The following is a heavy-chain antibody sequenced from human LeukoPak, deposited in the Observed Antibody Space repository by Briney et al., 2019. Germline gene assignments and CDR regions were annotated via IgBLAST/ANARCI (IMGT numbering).Heavy chain of an antibody. D-gene: IGHD3-3*01. Sequence: GGSLSLSCAASGFTFNSYSMNWVRQAPGKGPEWVSYISSSGGTIYYAGSVKGRFTISRDNAKNTLYLQMNSLRAEDTAVYYCARGEGYDFWSGYYTSDWYFDLWGRGTLVTVSS. V-gene: IGHV3-48*04. CDR1: GFTFNSYS. CDR3: ARGEGYDFWSGYYTSDWYFDL. CDR2: ISSSGGTI. J-gene: IGHJ2*01.